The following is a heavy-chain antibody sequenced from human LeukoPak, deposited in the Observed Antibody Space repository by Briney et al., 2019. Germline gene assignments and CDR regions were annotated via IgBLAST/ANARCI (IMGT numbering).Heavy chain of an antibody. Sequence: PSETLSLTCTVSGGSISSYYWTWIRQPPGEGLEWIGYIYYSGSTSYNPSLKSRVTISVDTSKNQFSLKLSSVTAADTAVYYCARAGSGWSHFDYWGQGTLVTVSS. D-gene: IGHD6-19*01. CDR1: GGSISSYY. V-gene: IGHV4-59*01. CDR3: ARAGSGWSHFDY. J-gene: IGHJ4*02. CDR2: IYYSGST.